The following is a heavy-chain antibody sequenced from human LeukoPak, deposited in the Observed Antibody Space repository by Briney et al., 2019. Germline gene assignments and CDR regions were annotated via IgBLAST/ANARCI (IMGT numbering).Heavy chain of an antibody. CDR3: ARDRLTTVTTFHFDY. CDR2: IWSDSTNK. J-gene: IGHJ4*02. V-gene: IGHV3-33*01. Sequence: GRSLRLSCAASGFTFSTYAMHWVRQAPGKGLEWVAVIWSDSTNKYYADSVRGRFTISRDNSKNTLYLQMSSPRAEDTAMYYCARDRLTTVTTFHFDYWGQGTLVTVSS. CDR1: GFTFSTYA. D-gene: IGHD4-17*01.